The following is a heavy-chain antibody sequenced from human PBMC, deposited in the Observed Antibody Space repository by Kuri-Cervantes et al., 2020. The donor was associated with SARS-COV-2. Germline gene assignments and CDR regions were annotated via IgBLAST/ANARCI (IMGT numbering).Heavy chain of an antibody. D-gene: IGHD3-22*01. Sequence: GESLKISCAASGFSSSNYAMHWVRQAPGKGLEWVAIISYDGGYENYVGSVQGRFTISRDNDKHTLYLQVNSVKTEDTAVYYCARDPYVGSGYYLLDFWGQGTLVTVSS. CDR1: GFSSSNYA. V-gene: IGHV3-30*03. CDR3: ARDPYVGSGYYLLDF. J-gene: IGHJ4*02. CDR2: ISYDGGYE.